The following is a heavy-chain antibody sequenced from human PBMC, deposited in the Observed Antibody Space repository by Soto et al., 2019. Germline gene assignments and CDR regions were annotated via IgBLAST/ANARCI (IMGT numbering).Heavy chain of an antibody. J-gene: IGHJ5*02. V-gene: IGHV2-5*02. CDR2: IYWDDDK. Sequence: QITLKESGPTLVKPTQTLTLTCTFSGFSLSTSGVGVGWIRQPPGKALEWLALIYWDDDKRYSPSLKSRLTITKDTSQNQVVLTMTNMDPVDTATYYCAHSPYYDSGRWFDPWGQGTLVTVSS. CDR1: GFSLSTSGVG. CDR3: AHSPYYDSGRWFDP. D-gene: IGHD3-3*01.